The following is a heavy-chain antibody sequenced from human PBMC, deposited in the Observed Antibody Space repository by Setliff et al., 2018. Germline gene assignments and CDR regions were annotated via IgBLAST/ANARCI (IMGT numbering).Heavy chain of an antibody. J-gene: IGHJ3*02. V-gene: IGHV2-26*01. CDR3: ARDHSGWYGGAFDI. Sequence: SGPTLVNPTATLTLTCTVSGFSLSNVGMGVTWIRQPPGKALEWLAHIFSNDQKSYNSSLKSRVTISKDTSKSQVVLTMTNMDPVDTATYFCARDHSGWYGGAFDIWGPGTMVTVS. D-gene: IGHD6-19*01. CDR2: IFSNDQK. CDR1: GFSLSNVGMG.